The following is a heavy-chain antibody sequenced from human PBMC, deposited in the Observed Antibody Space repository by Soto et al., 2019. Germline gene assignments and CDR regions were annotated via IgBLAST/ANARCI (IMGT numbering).Heavy chain of an antibody. V-gene: IGHV4-34*01. CDR1: GGSFSGYF. D-gene: IGHD6-19*01. Sequence: SETLSLTCTVYGGSFSGYFWTWIRQPPGRGLEWIGEINHSGSTNYNPSLKSRVTISADTSENQLSLRLTSVTAADTAVYYCVRGQWLPRGEYWGQGTLVTVPS. CDR2: INHSGST. J-gene: IGHJ4*02. CDR3: VRGQWLPRGEY.